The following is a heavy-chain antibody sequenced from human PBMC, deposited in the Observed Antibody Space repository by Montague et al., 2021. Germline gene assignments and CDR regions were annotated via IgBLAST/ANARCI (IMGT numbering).Heavy chain of an antibody. D-gene: IGHD3-3*01. CDR2: IYSSGST. CDR3: AKEWSAFDL. J-gene: IGHJ3*01. CDR1: GGSMEIHK. V-gene: IGHV4-59*11. Sequence: SETLSLTCTVSGGSMEIHKWSWIRQPPGKGLEWIGYIYSSGSTNYNYISSLQSRVIISVDTSKNQFSLKLTSVTAADTAMYYCAKEWSAFDLWGRGTMVTVSS.